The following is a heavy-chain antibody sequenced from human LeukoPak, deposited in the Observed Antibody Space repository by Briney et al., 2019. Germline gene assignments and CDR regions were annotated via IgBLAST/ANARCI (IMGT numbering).Heavy chain of an antibody. D-gene: IGHD5-18*01. Sequence: GASVKVSCKASGYTFTSYGISWVRHAPGQGLEWMGGISAYNGNTNYAQKLQGRVTMTTDTSTSTAYMVLRSLISDDTAVYYCARVTYSYGYEGAFDIWGQGTMVTVSS. CDR2: ISAYNGNT. CDR1: GYTFTSYG. V-gene: IGHV1-18*04. CDR3: ARVTYSYGYEGAFDI. J-gene: IGHJ3*02.